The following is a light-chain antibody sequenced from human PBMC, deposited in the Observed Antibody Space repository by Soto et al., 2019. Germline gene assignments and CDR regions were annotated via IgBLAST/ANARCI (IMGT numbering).Light chain of an antibody. CDR1: QSVSSSY. V-gene: IGKV3-20*01. J-gene: IGKJ2*01. CDR2: GAS. Sequence: EIVLTQSPGTLSLSPGERATLSCRASQSVSSSYLAWYQQKPGQAPRLLIYGASSRATGIPDRFSGSGSGTDFTLTISRLEPEDFAVYYRLETSGQGTKLEIK. CDR3: LET.